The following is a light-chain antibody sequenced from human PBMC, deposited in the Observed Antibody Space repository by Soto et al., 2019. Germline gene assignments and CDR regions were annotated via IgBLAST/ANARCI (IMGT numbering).Light chain of an antibody. CDR1: SGYVGTYSL. CDR2: EGH. CDR3: TSYTSNTTGV. Sequence: QSALAQPASVSGSPGQSITISCTGASGYVGTYSLVSWYQQHPGKAPKVVIYEGHKRPSGVPDRFSGSTSVNTASLTISGLQAEDEADYYCTSYTSNTTGVFGGGTKLTVL. J-gene: IGLJ3*02. V-gene: IGLV2-14*02.